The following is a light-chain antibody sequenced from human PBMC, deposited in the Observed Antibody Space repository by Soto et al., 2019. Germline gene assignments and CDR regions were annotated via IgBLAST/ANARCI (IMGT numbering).Light chain of an antibody. CDR1: QSLVYSDGNTY. CDR2: KVS. V-gene: IGKV2D-30*01. Sequence: DVVMTQSPLSLPVTLGQPASISCRSSQSLVYSDGNTYLNWFQQRPGQSPRRLIYKVSNWDSGVADRFSGSGSGTDFTLKISRVEAEDVGGYYCMKGKQLPPVTFGQGTRREIK. CDR3: MKGKQLPPVT. J-gene: IGKJ5*01.